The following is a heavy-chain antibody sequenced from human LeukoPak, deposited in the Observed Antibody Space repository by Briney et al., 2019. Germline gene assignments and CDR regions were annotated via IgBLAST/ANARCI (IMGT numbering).Heavy chain of an antibody. V-gene: IGHV1-8*01. J-gene: IGHJ4*02. CDR2: MNPNSGNT. CDR1: GYTFTSYD. Sequence: ASVNVSCKASGYTFTSYDINWVRQATGQGLEWMGWMNPNSGNTGYAQKFQGRVTMTRNTSISTAYMELSSLRSGDTAVYYCARASNYDFWIDYWGQGTLVTVSS. D-gene: IGHD3-3*01. CDR3: ARASNYDFWIDY.